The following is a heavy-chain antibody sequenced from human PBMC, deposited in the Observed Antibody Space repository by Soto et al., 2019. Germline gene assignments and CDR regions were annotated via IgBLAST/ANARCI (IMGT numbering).Heavy chain of an antibody. CDR3: ARDRMGGSYYFSYYYGMDV. Sequence: ASVKVSCKASGYTFTSYYMHWVRQAPGQGLEWMGIINPSGGSTSYAQKFKGRVTMTRDTATSTVYMEMSSLRSEDTAVYYCARDRMGGSYYFSYYYGMDVWGQGTTVTVSS. D-gene: IGHD1-26*01. CDR1: GYTFTSYY. CDR2: INPSGGST. V-gene: IGHV1-46*01. J-gene: IGHJ6*02.